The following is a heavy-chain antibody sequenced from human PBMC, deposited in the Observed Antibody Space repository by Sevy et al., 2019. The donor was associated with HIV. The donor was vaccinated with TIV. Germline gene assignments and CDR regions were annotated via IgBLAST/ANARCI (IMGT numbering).Heavy chain of an antibody. V-gene: IGHV3-48*03. CDR2: ISSSGSTI. J-gene: IGHJ3*02. D-gene: IGHD2-21*01. CDR3: ARGPVMGAFDI. Sequence: GGSLRLSCAASGFTFSSYEMNWARQAPGKGLEWVSYISSSGSTIYYADSVKGRFTISRDNAKNSLYLQMNSLRAEDTAVYYCARGPVMGAFDIWGQGTMVTVS. CDR1: GFTFSSYE.